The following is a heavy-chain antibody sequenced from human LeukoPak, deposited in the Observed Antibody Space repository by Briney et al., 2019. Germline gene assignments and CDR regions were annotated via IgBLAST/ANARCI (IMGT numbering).Heavy chain of an antibody. CDR3: EFTFGGVIRPHGYPDYFDY. V-gene: IGHV1-69*05. CDR1: GGTFSSYA. D-gene: IGHD3-16*02. Sequence: SVKVSCKASGGTFSSYAISWVRQAPGQGLEWMGGIIPIFGTANYAQKFQGRVTITTDESTSTAYMELSSLRSEDTAVYYCEFTFGGVIRPHGYPDYFDYWGQGTLVTVSS. CDR2: IIPIFGTA. J-gene: IGHJ4*02.